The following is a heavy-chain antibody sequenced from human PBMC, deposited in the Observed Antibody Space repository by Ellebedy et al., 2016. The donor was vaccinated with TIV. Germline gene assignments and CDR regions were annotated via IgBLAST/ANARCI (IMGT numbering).Heavy chain of an antibody. D-gene: IGHD3-10*01. CDR2: ISGLNGNT. V-gene: IGHV1-18*01. Sequence: AASVKVSCKASGYTFSSFGISWVRQAPGQGLEWMGWISGLNGNTDYAQKFQGRVTLTTDTSTSTAYMELRSLRSDDTAVYYCASRVRGLDGMDVWGQGTTVTVSS. CDR1: GYTFSSFG. J-gene: IGHJ6*02. CDR3: ASRVRGLDGMDV.